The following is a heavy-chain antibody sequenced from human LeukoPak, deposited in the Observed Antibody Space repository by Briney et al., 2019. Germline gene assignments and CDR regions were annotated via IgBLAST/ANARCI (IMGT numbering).Heavy chain of an antibody. J-gene: IGHJ4*02. CDR1: GGSFSGYY. Sequence: SETLSLTCAVYGGSFSGYYWSWIRQPPGKGLEWIGEINHSGSTNYNPSLKSRVTISVDTSKNRFSLKLSSVTAADTAVYYCARAPIAVAGYFDYWGQGTLVTVSS. V-gene: IGHV4-34*01. CDR2: INHSGST. CDR3: ARAPIAVAGYFDY. D-gene: IGHD6-19*01.